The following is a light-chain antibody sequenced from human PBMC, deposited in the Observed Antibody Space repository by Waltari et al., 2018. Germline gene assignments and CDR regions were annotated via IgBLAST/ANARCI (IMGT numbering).Light chain of an antibody. Sequence: QSALTQPVSVSGSLGQSITISCNGSSSDLSAYDSVSWYQQHPGRAPTLMIFHVTERPSGISNRVSGSKSGNTASLTISGLQTEDEADYYCSSYTTSGTLVFGGGTKLTIL. J-gene: IGLJ2*01. CDR1: SSDLSAYDS. CDR3: SSYTTSGTLV. V-gene: IGLV2-14*03. CDR2: HVT.